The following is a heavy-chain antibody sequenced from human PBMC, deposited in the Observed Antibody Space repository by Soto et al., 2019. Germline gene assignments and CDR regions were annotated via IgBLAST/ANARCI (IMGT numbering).Heavy chain of an antibody. J-gene: IGHJ4*02. Sequence: QITLKESGPTLEKPTQTLTLTCTFSGFSLSTSGVGVGWIRQPPGKALEWLALIYWNDDKRYSPSLKSRLTITKDTSKNQVVLTMTNMDPVDTATYYCAHTASSAIITVVDFDYWGQGTLVTVSS. CDR1: GFSLSTSGVG. CDR2: IYWNDDK. V-gene: IGHV2-5*01. D-gene: IGHD2-2*01. CDR3: AHTASSAIITVVDFDY.